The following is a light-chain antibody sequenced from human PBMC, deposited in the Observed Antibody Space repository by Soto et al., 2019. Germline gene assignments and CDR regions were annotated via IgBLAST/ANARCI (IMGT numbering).Light chain of an antibody. CDR3: SSYTSSSTLWV. Sequence: QSALTQPASVSGSPGQALTISCTGTISDVGGYNYVSWYQQHPGKAPKLMIYEVSNRPSGVSNRFSGSKSGNTASLTISGLQAEDEADYYCSSYTSSSTLWVFGGGTKLTVL. CDR1: ISDVGGYNY. CDR2: EVS. J-gene: IGLJ3*02. V-gene: IGLV2-14*01.